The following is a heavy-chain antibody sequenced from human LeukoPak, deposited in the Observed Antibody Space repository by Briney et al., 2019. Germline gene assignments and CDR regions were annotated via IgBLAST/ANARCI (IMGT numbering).Heavy chain of an antibody. CDR3: ARYSGSYSGFDY. CDR2: IYYSGSI. D-gene: IGHD1-26*01. Sequence: PSETESLICTVSGGSISSYYWSWIRQPPGKGLEWIGYIYYSGSINYNPSLKSRVTISVDTSKNQFSLKLRSVTAADTAVYYCARYSGSYSGFDYWGQGTLVTVSS. V-gene: IGHV4-59*08. CDR1: GGSISSYY. J-gene: IGHJ4*02.